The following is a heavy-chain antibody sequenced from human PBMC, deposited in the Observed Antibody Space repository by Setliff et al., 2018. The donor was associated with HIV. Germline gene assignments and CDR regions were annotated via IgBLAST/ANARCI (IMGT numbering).Heavy chain of an antibody. V-gene: IGHV4-39*07. CDR2: IYYSGST. J-gene: IGHJ4*02. CDR1: GGSISSSTYY. Sequence: KTSETLSLTCTVSGGSISSSTYYWGWIRQPPGKGLEWTGTIYYSGSTYYNPSLKSRVTISVDTSKNQFSLKLSSVTAADTAVYYCASFSPPFDYWGQGTLVTVSS. CDR3: ASFSPPFDY. D-gene: IGHD3-3*01.